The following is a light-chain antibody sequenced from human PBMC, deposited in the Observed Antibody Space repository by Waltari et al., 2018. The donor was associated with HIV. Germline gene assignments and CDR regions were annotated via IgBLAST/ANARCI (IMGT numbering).Light chain of an antibody. CDR2: GAS. CDR3: QQYAKSPRT. V-gene: IGKV3-20*01. CDR1: QTVTENY. Sequence: EIVLTQSPETLSLSPGENATLSCRASQTVTENYLAWYQQKPGQAPRLLIHGASSRATGIPDRFSGSGSGTDFTLTINSLVPGDYAIFYCQQYAKSPRTFGQGTKLE. J-gene: IGKJ2*01.